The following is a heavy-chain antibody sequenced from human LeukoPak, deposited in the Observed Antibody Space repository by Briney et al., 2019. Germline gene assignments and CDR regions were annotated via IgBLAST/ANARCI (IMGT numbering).Heavy chain of an antibody. CDR3: ARGAKYCSSTSCYEDAFDF. Sequence: PGGSLRLSCAASGFNFSSYAMHWVRQAPGEGLEWVGLISYGGIDKSYADSVRGRFTISRDNAKNSLYLQMNSLSAEDTAVYYCARGAKYCSSTSCYEDAFDFWGQGTMVTVSS. CDR2: ISYGGIDK. J-gene: IGHJ3*01. V-gene: IGHV3-30*04. D-gene: IGHD2-2*01. CDR1: GFNFSSYA.